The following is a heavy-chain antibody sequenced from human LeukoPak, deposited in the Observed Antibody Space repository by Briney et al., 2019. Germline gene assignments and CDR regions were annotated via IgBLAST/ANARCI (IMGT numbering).Heavy chain of an antibody. CDR3: VHQHNLPAADA. CDR2: IYWHGGQ. V-gene: IGHV2-5*01. Sequence: SGPTLVKPTQTLTLTCTFSGLSLSTSGVGVGWIRQPPGKALEWLGLIYWHGGQRYIPSLRTRLTIARDTSNNQEVLTLTNVDPLDTATYYCVHQHNLPAADAWGQGILVTVSS. CDR1: GLSLSTSGVG. D-gene: IGHD6-13*01. J-gene: IGHJ4*02.